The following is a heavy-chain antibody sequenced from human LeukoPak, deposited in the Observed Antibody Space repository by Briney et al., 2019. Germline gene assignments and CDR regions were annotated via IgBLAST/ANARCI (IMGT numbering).Heavy chain of an antibody. CDR2: ISGGGGST. Sequence: RAGGSLRLSCAASGFTFTSYSMNWVRLAPGKGLEWVSTISGGGGSTYYADSVKGRFTISRDNSKNTLYLQVNSLRAEDTAVYYCAKGGKWDVTPFDYWGQGTLVTVSS. CDR3: AKGGKWDVTPFDY. V-gene: IGHV3-23*01. CDR1: GFTFTSYS. D-gene: IGHD1-26*01. J-gene: IGHJ4*02.